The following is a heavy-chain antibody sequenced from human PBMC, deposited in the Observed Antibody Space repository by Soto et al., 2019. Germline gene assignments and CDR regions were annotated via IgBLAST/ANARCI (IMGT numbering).Heavy chain of an antibody. J-gene: IGHJ4*02. Sequence: QVQLVESGGGVVQPGRSLRLSCAASGFTFSSYGMHWVRQAPGKGLEWVAVISYDGSNKYYADSVKGRFTISRDNSKNTLYLQMNSLRAEDTAVYYCAKDSGYYFDSWGQGTLVTVSS. D-gene: IGHD3-10*01. V-gene: IGHV3-30*18. CDR2: ISYDGSNK. CDR3: AKDSGYYFDS. CDR1: GFTFSSYG.